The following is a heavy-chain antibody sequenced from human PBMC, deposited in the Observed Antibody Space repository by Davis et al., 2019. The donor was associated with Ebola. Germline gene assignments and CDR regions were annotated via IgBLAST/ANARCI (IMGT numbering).Heavy chain of an antibody. CDR3: ARAARGYSSSSRGRELYYYYYMDV. D-gene: IGHD6-6*01. V-gene: IGHV4-4*07. CDR2: IYTSGST. Sequence: PSETLSLTCTVSGGSISSYYWSWIRQPAGKGLEWIGRIYTSGSTNYNHSLKSRVTMSVDTSKNQFSLKLSSVTAADTAVYYCARAARGYSSSSRGRELYYYYYMDVWGKGTTVTVSS. CDR1: GGSISSYY. J-gene: IGHJ6*03.